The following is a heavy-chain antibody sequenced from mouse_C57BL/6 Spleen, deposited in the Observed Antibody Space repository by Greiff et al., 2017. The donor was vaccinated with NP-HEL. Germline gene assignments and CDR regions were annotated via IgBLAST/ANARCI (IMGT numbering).Heavy chain of an antibody. CDR1: GYSITSGYY. D-gene: IGHD1-1*01. V-gene: IGHV3-6*01. J-gene: IGHJ4*01. Sequence: EVQLQQSGPGLVKPSQSLSLTCSVTGYSITSGYYWNWLRQFPGNKLEWMGYISYDGSNNYNPSLKNRISITRDTSKNQFFLKLNSVTTEDTATYYCAPTVVAYYYAMDYWGQGTSVTVSS. CDR3: APTVVAYYYAMDY. CDR2: ISYDGSN.